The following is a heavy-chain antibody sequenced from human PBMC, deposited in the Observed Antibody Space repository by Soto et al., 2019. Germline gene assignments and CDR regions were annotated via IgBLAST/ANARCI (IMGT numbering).Heavy chain of an antibody. J-gene: IGHJ4*02. V-gene: IGHV1-69*12. D-gene: IGHD5-18*01. Sequence: QVQLVQSGAEVKKPESSVKVSCKAPGGTFSTYAISWVRQAPGQGLEWMGGIIHMFGTANYAQRFQDRVTITAYESTNTVNMELSSLRSEDTAVYFCASGIQLWLRRINSGYSGWGQGTLVTVSS. CDR3: ASGIQLWLRRINSGYSG. CDR2: IIHMFGTA. CDR1: GGTFSTYA.